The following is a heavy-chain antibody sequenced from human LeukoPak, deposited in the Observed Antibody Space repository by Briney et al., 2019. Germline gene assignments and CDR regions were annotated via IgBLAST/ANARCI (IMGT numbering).Heavy chain of an antibody. CDR1: GFTFSSYS. CDR3: ANKAYSSSSSNGHPPT. V-gene: IGHV3-21*04. D-gene: IGHD6-6*01. CDR2: ITIGGSET. J-gene: IGHJ5*02. Sequence: GGSLRLSCAASGFTFSSYSLNWVRQAPGKGLEWVSSITIGGSETYYADSVKGRFTISRDNSKNTLYLQMNSLRAEDTAVYYCANKAYSSSSSNGHPPTWGQGTLVTVSS.